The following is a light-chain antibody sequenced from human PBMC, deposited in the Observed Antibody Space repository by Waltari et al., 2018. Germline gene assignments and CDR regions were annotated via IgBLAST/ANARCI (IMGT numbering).Light chain of an antibody. CDR3: SSYTSSSTL. J-gene: IGLJ3*02. CDR1: SSYVVGYNY. CDR2: EVS. V-gene: IGLV2-14*01. Sequence: QSALTQPAPVSGSPGQSITLSSTGTSSYVVGYNYVPCYQKHPGNAPKLMIYEVSNRPSGVSKRFSGSKSGNTASLTISGLQAEDEADYYCSSYTSSSTLFGGGTKLTVL.